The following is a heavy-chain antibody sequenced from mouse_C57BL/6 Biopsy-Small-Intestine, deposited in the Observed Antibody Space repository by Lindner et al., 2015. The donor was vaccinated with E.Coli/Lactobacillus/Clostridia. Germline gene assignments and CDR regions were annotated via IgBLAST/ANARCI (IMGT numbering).Heavy chain of an antibody. V-gene: IGHV1-50*01. CDR3: ARAYGGKSDGRRGFGAFDL. J-gene: IGHJ1*01. D-gene: IGHD1-1*02. CDR1: GFSLSSYG. CDR2: ISAYNGDT. Sequence: VKVSCKASGFSLSSYGITWVRQARGRGLEWLGWISAYNGDTHYAQSVQGRVSLTTDTSSNTAYMELTSLKSDDTAVYYCARAYGGKSDGRRGFGAFDLWGRGTTVTVSS.